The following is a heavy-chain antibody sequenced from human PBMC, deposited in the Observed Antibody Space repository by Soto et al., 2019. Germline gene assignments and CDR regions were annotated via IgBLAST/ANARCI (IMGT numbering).Heavy chain of an antibody. CDR2: IYYSGST. D-gene: IGHD6-13*01. Sequence: SETLSLTCTVPGGSISSYYWSWIRQPPGKGLEWIGYIYYSGSTNYNPSLKSRVTISVDTSKNQFSLKLSSVTAADTAVYYCARGGYSSSPEWFDPWGQGTLVTVSS. CDR1: GGSISSYY. V-gene: IGHV4-59*01. J-gene: IGHJ5*02. CDR3: ARGGYSSSPEWFDP.